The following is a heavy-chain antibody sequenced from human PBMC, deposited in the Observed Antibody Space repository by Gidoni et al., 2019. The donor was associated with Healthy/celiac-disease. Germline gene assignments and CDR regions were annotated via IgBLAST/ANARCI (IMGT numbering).Heavy chain of an antibody. Sequence: QVQLQESGPGRVKPSQTLSLTGPVTGSSISSGGYDWSWIRQHPGKGLEWIGYICYSGSTYYNPSLKSRVTISVDTSKNQFSLKLSSVTAADTAVYYCARYYDSSGYYFSAFDIWGQGTMVTVSS. CDR1: GSSISSGGYD. D-gene: IGHD3-22*01. V-gene: IGHV4-31*03. J-gene: IGHJ3*02. CDR3: ARYYDSSGYYFSAFDI. CDR2: ICYSGST.